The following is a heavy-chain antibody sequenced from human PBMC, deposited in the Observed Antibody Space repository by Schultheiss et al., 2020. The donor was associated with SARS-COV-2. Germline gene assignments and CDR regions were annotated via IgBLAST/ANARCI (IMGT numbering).Heavy chain of an antibody. J-gene: IGHJ6*02. Sequence: GGSLRLSCAASGFTFSRDAAHWVRQTPGKGLEWVAVINGGGGNTYYADSVKGRFTISRDNSKNTLYLQMNSLRAEDTAVYYCARDIVATILRGPYYYYYGMDVWGQGTTVTVSS. D-gene: IGHD5-12*01. V-gene: IGHV3-30*04. CDR3: ARDIVATILRGPYYYYYGMDV. CDR2: INGGGGNT. CDR1: GFTFSRDA.